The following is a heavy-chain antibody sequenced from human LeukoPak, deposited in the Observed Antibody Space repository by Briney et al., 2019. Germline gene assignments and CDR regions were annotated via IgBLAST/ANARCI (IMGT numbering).Heavy chain of an antibody. CDR2: FDPEDGET. J-gene: IGHJ4*02. CDR3: ATDSNWNDVTDYFDY. V-gene: IGHV1-24*01. Sequence: GASVKVSCKVSGYTLTELSMHWVRQAPGKGLEWMGGFDPEDGETIYAQKFQGRVTMTEDTSTDTAYMELSSLRSEDTAVYYCATDSNWNDVTDYFDYWGQGTLVTVSS. CDR1: GYTLTELS. D-gene: IGHD1-20*01.